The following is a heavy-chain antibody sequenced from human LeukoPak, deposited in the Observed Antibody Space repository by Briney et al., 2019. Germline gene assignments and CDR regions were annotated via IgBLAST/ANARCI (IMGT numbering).Heavy chain of an antibody. J-gene: IGHJ4*02. D-gene: IGHD1-26*01. Sequence: PGESLRVSCAASGFIFTDYDMTWIRQAQGKGLEWISYIDTSSSTIYYADSVKGRFTISRDNAKNSLFLQMNSLRAEDTAVYYCARDRGPCTAWGQGTLVTVSS. V-gene: IGHV3-11*01. CDR1: GFIFTDYD. CDR2: IDTSSSTI. CDR3: ARDRGPCTA.